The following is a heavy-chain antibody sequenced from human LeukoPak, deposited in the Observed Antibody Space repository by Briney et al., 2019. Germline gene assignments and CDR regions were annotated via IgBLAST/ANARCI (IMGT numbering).Heavy chain of an antibody. J-gene: IGHJ4*02. CDR2: ISYDGSNK. CDR3: AKDLSGAGTLDY. CDR1: GFTFSSYG. Sequence: PGGSLRLSCAASGFTFSSYGMHWVRQAPGKGLEWVAVISYDGSNKYYADSVKGRFTIPRDNSKNTLYLQMNSLRAEDTAVHYCAKDLSGAGTLDYWGQGTLVTVSS. D-gene: IGHD6-19*01. V-gene: IGHV3-30*18.